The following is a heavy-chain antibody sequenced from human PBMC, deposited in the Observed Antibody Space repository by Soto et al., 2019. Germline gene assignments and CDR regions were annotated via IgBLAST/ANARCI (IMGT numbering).Heavy chain of an antibody. J-gene: IGHJ6*02. CDR1: GFTFSSYS. V-gene: IGHV3-21*06. D-gene: IGHD3-10*01. CDR2: ISSSSSYI. Sequence: EVQLVESGGGLVKPGGSLRLSCAASGFTFSSYSMNWVRQAPGKGLEWVSSISSSSSYIYYADSVKGRFTISRDNAKNSLYLQMNSLRSEDTAVYYCAREGHYYGSGCYYNALRPELNGVDVWGQGTTVTVSS. CDR3: AREGHYYGSGCYYNALRPELNGVDV.